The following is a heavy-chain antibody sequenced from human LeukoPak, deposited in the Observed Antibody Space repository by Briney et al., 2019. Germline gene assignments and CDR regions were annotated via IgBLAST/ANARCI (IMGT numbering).Heavy chain of an antibody. J-gene: IGHJ6*02. CDR2: ISGDGGST. Sequence: GGSLRLSCAASGFTFDDYAMHWVRHAPGKGLEWVSLISGDGGSTYYADSVKGRFTISRDNSKNSLYLQMNSLRTEDTALYYCAKGPAYCGGDCYFYYYYDMDVWGQGTTVTVSS. CDR3: AKGPAYCGGDCYFYYYYDMDV. V-gene: IGHV3-43*02. D-gene: IGHD2-21*02. CDR1: GFTFDDYA.